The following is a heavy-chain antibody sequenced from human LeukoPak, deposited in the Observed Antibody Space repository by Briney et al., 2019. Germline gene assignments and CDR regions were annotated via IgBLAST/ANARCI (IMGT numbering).Heavy chain of an antibody. CDR1: GFTFSSYE. D-gene: IGHD3-10*01. Sequence: GGSLRLSCAASGFTFSSYEMNWVRQAPGKGLEWVAYITSSGRIIYYADSVKGRFTISRDNAKNSPYLQMNSLRAEDTAVYYCASTGGYGSGTYDYYYFGMDVWGQGTTVTVSS. CDR3: ASTGGYGSGTYDYYYFGMDV. CDR2: ITSSGRII. J-gene: IGHJ6*02. V-gene: IGHV3-48*03.